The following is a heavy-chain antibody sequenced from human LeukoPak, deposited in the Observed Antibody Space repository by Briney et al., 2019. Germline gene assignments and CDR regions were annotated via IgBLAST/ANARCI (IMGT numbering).Heavy chain of an antibody. V-gene: IGHV4-39*01. Sequence: SETLSLTCTVSGGSIGSSTYYWGWIRQPPGKGLEWIGSIFYSETTYYNPSLKSRLTISVDTTKNQFSLKLSSVTAADTAVYYCARLVEAVAGLWYFDLWGRGTLVTVSS. CDR1: GGSIGSSTYY. CDR2: IFYSETT. J-gene: IGHJ2*01. CDR3: ARLVEAVAGLWYFDL. D-gene: IGHD6-19*01.